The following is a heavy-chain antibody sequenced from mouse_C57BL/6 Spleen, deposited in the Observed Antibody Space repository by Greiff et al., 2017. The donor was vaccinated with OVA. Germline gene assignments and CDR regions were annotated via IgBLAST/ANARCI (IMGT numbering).Heavy chain of an antibody. CDR3: ARGVGSLLRFAY. D-gene: IGHD2-10*01. V-gene: IGHV3-6*01. CDR2: ISYDGSN. J-gene: IGHJ3*01. Sequence: EVHLVESGPGLVKPSQSLSLTCSVTGYSITSGYYWNWIRQFPGNKLEWMGYISYDGSNNYNPSLKNRISITRDTSKNQFFLKLNSVTTEDTATYYCARGVGSLLRFAYWGQGTLVTVSA. CDR1: GYSITSGYY.